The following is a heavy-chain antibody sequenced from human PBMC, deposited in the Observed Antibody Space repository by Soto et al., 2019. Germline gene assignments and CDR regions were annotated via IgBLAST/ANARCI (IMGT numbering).Heavy chain of an antibody. CDR1: GYTFTSYF. D-gene: IGHD2-15*01. V-gene: IGHV1-46*01. Sequence: ASVKVSCKASGYTFTSYFMHWVRQAPGQGLEWMGIINPSGGSTSYAQKFQGRVTMTRGTSTSTVYMELSSLKSEDTAVYYCARQYCSGGSCYTLDYWGQGTLVTVSS. CDR2: INPSGGST. J-gene: IGHJ4*02. CDR3: ARQYCSGGSCYTLDY.